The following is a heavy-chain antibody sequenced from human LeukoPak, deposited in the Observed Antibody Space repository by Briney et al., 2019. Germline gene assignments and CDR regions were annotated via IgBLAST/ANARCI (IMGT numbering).Heavy chain of an antibody. D-gene: IGHD3-10*01. CDR1: GFTFSSYS. CDR3: ARAVYYSNYLGY. Sequence: PGGSLRLSCAASGFTFSSYSMNWVRQAPGKGLEWVSVISGSGSNTDYADSVKGRFTISRDNSKNTLSLQMNSLRAEDTAMYYCARAVYYSNYLGYWGQGTLVTVSS. J-gene: IGHJ4*01. CDR2: ISGSGSNT. V-gene: IGHV3-21*01.